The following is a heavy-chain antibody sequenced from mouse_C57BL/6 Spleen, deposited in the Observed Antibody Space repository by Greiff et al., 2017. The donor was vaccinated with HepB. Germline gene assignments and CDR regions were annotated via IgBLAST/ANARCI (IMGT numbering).Heavy chain of an antibody. D-gene: IGHD2-5*01. V-gene: IGHV1-7*01. CDR1: GYTFTSYW. J-gene: IGHJ2*01. CDR3: ARCYYSNYVYFDY. Sequence: VQLQQSGAELAKPGASVKLSCKASGYTFTSYWMHWVKQRPGQGLEWIGYINPSSGYTKYNQKFKDKATLTADKSSSTAYMQLSSLTYEDSAVYYCARCYYSNYVYFDYRGQGTTLTVSS. CDR2: INPSSGYT.